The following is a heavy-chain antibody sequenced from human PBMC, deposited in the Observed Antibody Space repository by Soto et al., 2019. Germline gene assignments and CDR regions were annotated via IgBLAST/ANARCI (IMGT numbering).Heavy chain of an antibody. V-gene: IGHV4-39*01. CDR1: GGSISSSSYY. Sequence: SETLSLTCTVSGGSISSSSYYWGWIRQPPGKGLEWIGSIYYSGSTYYNPSLKSRVTISVDTSKNQFSLKLSSVTAADTAVYYCARGRNYYDSGGLDFWGQGTLVTVSS. D-gene: IGHD3-22*01. CDR2: IYYSGST. CDR3: ARGRNYYDSGGLDF. J-gene: IGHJ4*02.